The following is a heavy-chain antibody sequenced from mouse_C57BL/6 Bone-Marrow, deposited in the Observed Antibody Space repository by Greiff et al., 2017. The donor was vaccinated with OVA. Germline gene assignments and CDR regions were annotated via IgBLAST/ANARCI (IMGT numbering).Heavy chain of an antibody. Sequence: DVKLQESGGDLVKPGGSLKLSCAASGFTFSSYGMSWVRQTPDKRLEWVATISSGGSYTYYPDSVKGRYTISRDNAKNTLYLQMSSLKSEDTAMYYCAKQLRLTDYAMDYWGRGTSVTVSS. CDR3: AKQLRLTDYAMDY. CDR2: ISSGGSYT. CDR1: GFTFSSYG. D-gene: IGHD3-2*02. J-gene: IGHJ4*01. V-gene: IGHV5-6*02.